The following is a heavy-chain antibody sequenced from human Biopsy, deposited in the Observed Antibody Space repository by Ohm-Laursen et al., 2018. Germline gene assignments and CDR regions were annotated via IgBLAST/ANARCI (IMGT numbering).Heavy chain of an antibody. D-gene: IGHD3-22*01. CDR1: GDSISSYY. V-gene: IGHV4-59*01. CDR3: ARDRGYYSDRTVPGYFDL. J-gene: IGHJ2*01. Sequence: SETLSLTCTVSGDSISSYYWSWIRQPPGKGLQWIGYVYYTVSTDYNPSLQSRVTISVGTSKNHFSLRLRSVTPADTAIYYCARDRGYYSDRTVPGYFDLWGRGTLVTVSS. CDR2: VYYTVST.